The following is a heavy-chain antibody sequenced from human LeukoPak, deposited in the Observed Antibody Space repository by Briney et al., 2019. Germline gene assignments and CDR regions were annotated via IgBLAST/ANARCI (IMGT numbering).Heavy chain of an antibody. CDR1: GFTFSSYG. Sequence: SGGSLRPSCAASGFTFSSYGMHWVRQAPGKGLEWVAFIRYDGSNKYYADSVKGRFTISRDNSKDTLYLQMNSLRAEDTAVYYCAKGLVAAEGDYYFDYWGQGTLVTVSS. J-gene: IGHJ4*02. V-gene: IGHV3-30*02. CDR2: IRYDGSNK. CDR3: AKGLVAAEGDYYFDY. D-gene: IGHD2-15*01.